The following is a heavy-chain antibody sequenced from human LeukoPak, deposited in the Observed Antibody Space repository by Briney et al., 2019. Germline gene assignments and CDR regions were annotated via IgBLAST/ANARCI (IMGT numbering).Heavy chain of an antibody. CDR2: ISYDGSNK. V-gene: IGHV3-30*09. Sequence: PGGSLRLSCAASGFTFSSYAMHWVRQAPGKGLEWVAVISYDGSNKYYADSVKGRFAISRDNSKNTLYLQMNSLRAEDTAVYYCARGYCSSTSCYRMDVWGQETTVTVSS. CDR1: GFTFSSYA. CDR3: ARGYCSSTSCYRMDV. J-gene: IGHJ6*02. D-gene: IGHD2-2*02.